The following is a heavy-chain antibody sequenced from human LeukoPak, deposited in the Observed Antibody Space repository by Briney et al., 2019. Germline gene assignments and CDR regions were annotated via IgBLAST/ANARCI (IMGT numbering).Heavy chain of an antibody. J-gene: IGHJ4*02. CDR2: VFNNGGT. CDR3: VASYGGYVLDY. V-gene: IGHV4-59*01. D-gene: IGHD5-12*01. Sequence: SDTLSLTSSVSGGAIGSYHWNWIRQPSGKGLEWIGIVFNNGGTKHNPSLKSRVAISVDTSKNQFALKLSSVTAADTAVYYCVASYGGYVLDYWGQGALVIVSS. CDR1: GGAIGSYH.